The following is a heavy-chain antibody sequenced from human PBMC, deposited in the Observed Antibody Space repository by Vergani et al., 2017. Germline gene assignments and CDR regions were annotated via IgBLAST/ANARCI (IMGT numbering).Heavy chain of an antibody. CDR1: ESSFISNE. J-gene: IGHJ4*02. CDR3: TRHVPCGDGACLHFDH. CDR2: INPIDSKI. D-gene: IGHD2-21*01. V-gene: IGHV5-51*01. Sequence: EVMLVQSGAEVKKPGESLKISCKYSESSFISNEIAWVRQMSGKGLQWMGNINPIDSKIAYRQSFQGQAIMSLDKSITTAYLQWRSLKASDTAIYYCTRHVPCGDGACLHFDHWGQGTQVTVSS.